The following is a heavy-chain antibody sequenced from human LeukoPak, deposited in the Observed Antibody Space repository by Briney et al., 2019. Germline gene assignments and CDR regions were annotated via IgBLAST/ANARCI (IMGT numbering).Heavy chain of an antibody. CDR1: VGSFSGYY. V-gene: IGHV4-34*01. Sequence: KSSETLSLTCAVYVGSFSGYYWSWIRQPPGKGLEWIGEIKHSGSTNYNPSLKSRVTISVDTSKNQFSLKLSSVTAADTAVYYCASLGGQLPSYNWFDPWGQGTLVTVSS. CDR2: IKHSGST. D-gene: IGHD2-2*01. CDR3: ASLGGQLPSYNWFDP. J-gene: IGHJ5*02.